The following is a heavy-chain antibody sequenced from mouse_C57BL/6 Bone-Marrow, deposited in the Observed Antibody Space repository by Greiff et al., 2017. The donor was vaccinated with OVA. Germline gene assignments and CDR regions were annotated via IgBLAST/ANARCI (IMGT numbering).Heavy chain of an antibody. J-gene: IGHJ2*01. CDR1: GYTFTSYW. CDR2: IDPSDSET. CDR3: ALMTTVVAPFDY. D-gene: IGHD1-1*01. V-gene: IGHV1-52*01. Sequence: QVQLKQPGAELVRPGSSVKLSCKASGYTFTSYWMHWVKQRPIQGLEWVGNIDPSDSETHYNQKFKDKATLTVDKSSSTAYMQLSSLTSEDSAVYYCALMTTVVAPFDYWGQGTTLTVSS.